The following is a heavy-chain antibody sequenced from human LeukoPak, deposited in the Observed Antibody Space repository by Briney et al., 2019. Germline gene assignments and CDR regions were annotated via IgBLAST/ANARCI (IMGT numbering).Heavy chain of an antibody. V-gene: IGHV3-23*01. CDR1: GFTFSSYA. D-gene: IGHD2-21*02. J-gene: IGHJ3*02. CDR2: ISGSGGST. CDR3: AKDRGPVVTQDDAFDI. Sequence: GGSLRLSCAASGFTFSSYAMSWVRQAPGKGLEWVSAISGSGGSTYYADSVKGRFTISRDNSKNTLYLQMNSLRAEDTAVYYCAKDRGPVVTQDDAFDIWGQGTMVTVSS.